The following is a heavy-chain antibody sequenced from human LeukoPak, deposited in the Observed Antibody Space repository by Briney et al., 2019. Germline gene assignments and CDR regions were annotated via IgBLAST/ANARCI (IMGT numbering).Heavy chain of an antibody. CDR1: GGSISSYY. Sequence: PSETLSLTCTVSGGSISSYYWSWIRQPPGKGLEWIGYIHYSGSTHYNPSLKSRVTISVDTSKNQVSLKLSSVTAADTAVYYCAREGHPAAGIIWGQGTLVTVSS. D-gene: IGHD6-13*01. CDR2: IHYSGST. J-gene: IGHJ4*02. CDR3: AREGHPAAGII. V-gene: IGHV4-59*01.